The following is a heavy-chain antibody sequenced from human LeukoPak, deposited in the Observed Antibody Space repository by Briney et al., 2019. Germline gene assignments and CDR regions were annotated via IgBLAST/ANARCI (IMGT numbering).Heavy chain of an antibody. CDR2: IHPNSGAT. Sequence: VASVKVSCKTSGYTFTDYYLHWVRQAPGQGLEWVGWIHPNSGATHYAQKFQGRLTMTRDTSISTVCMELTRLRSDDTAVYYCARDMGRYSGYDYDYWGQGTLVTASS. D-gene: IGHD5-12*01. CDR3: ARDMGRYSGYDYDY. V-gene: IGHV1-2*02. CDR1: GYTFTDYY. J-gene: IGHJ4*02.